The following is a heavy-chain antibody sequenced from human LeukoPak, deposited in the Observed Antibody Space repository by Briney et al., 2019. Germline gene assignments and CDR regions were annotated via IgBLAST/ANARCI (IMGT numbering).Heavy chain of an antibody. J-gene: IGHJ3*02. CDR1: GFTVSSNY. D-gene: IGHD3-10*01. Sequence: GGSLRLSCAASGFTVSSNYMSWVRQAPGKGLEWVSVIYSGGSTYYADSVKGRFTISRDNSKNTLYLQMNSLRAEDTAVYYCARTRGTMVRGVIGLSPDAFDIWGKGTMVTVSS. V-gene: IGHV3-53*01. CDR3: ARTRGTMVRGVIGLSPDAFDI. CDR2: IYSGGST.